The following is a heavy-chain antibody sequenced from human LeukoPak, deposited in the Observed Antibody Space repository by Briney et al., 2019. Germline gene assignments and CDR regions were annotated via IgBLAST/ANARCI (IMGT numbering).Heavy chain of an antibody. J-gene: IGHJ6*03. D-gene: IGHD3-10*01. CDR3: ARERSGYYYYYYMDV. CDR2: INHSGST. Sequence: PSETLSLTCAVYGGSFSGYYWSWIRQPPGKGLEWIGEINHSGSTNYHPSLKSRVTISVDTSKNQFSLKLSSGTAADTAVYYCARERSGYYYYYYMDVWGKGTTVTVSS. V-gene: IGHV4-34*01. CDR1: GGSFSGYY.